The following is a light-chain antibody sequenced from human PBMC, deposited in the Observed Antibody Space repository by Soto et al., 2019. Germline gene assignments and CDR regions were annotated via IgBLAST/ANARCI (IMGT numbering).Light chain of an antibody. V-gene: IGKV1-5*03. CDR2: KAS. J-gene: IGKJ1*01. Sequence: DIQMTQSPSTLSASVGDRVTITFRASRSISVWLAWYQQKAGKAPNLLIYKASRLESGVPSRFSGSGSETEFTLTISGLQPGDSATYYCQQYNSYSPTFGQGTKVDI. CDR3: QQYNSYSPT. CDR1: RSISVW.